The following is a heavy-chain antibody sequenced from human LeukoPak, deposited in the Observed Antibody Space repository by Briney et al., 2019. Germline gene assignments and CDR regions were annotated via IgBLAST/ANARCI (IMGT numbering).Heavy chain of an antibody. D-gene: IGHD2-15*01. CDR2: IRTKVYSGAT. V-gene: IGHV3-49*04. J-gene: IGHJ6*04. CDR1: GFTFGDYV. CDR3: TRGSADIDSPQVYYGMEV. Sequence: GRSLRLSCTVSGFTFGDYVMSWVRQAPGKGLEWVGFIRTKVYSGATEYAASVKDRFTISRDDSKSIAYLQMNSLKDEDTGVYYCTRGSADIDSPQVYYGMEVWGKGTTVAVSS.